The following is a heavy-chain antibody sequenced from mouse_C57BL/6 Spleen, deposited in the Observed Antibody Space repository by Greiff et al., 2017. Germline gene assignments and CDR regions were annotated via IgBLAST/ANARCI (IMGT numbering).Heavy chain of an antibody. V-gene: IGHV1-81*01. D-gene: IGHD2-1*01. Sequence: QVQLQQSGAELARPGASVKLSCKASGYTFTSYGISWVKQRTGQGLEWIGEIYPRSGNTYYNEKFKGKATLTADKSSSTAYMELRSLTSEDSAVYFCAEMVKDWYFDVWGTGTTVTVSS. J-gene: IGHJ1*03. CDR2: IYPRSGNT. CDR3: AEMVKDWYFDV. CDR1: GYTFTSYG.